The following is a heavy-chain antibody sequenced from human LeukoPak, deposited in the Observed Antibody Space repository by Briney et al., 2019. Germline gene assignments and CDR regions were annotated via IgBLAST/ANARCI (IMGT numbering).Heavy chain of an antibody. Sequence: GGSLRLSCAASGFTFSSYAMSWVRQAPGKGLEWVSAISGSGGSTYCADSVKGRFTISRDNSKNTLYLQMNSLRAEDTAVYYCAKNSFYDFWSGYHFDYWGQGTLVTVSS. CDR1: GFTFSSYA. J-gene: IGHJ4*02. D-gene: IGHD3-3*01. CDR3: AKNSFYDFWSGYHFDY. CDR2: ISGSGGST. V-gene: IGHV3-23*01.